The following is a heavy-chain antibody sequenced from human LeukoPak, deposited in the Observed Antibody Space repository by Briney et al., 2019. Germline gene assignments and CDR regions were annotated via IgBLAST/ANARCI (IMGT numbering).Heavy chain of an antibody. CDR1: GYTFTSYG. D-gene: IGHD6-6*01. Sequence: SVKVSCKASGYTFTSYGISWVRQAPGRGLEWMGWISAYNGNTNYAQKLQGRVTMTTDTSTSTGYMELRNLRSDDTAVYYCARSSSSSPVDYWGQGTLVTVSS. V-gene: IGHV1-18*01. CDR2: ISAYNGNT. J-gene: IGHJ4*02. CDR3: ARSSSSSPVDY.